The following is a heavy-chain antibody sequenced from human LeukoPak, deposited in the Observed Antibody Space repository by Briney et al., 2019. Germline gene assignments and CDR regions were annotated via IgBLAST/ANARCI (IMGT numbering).Heavy chain of an antibody. J-gene: IGHJ5*02. CDR1: GYTFTGYY. CDR3: ARARVVAPFDP. V-gene: IGHV1-18*04. CDR2: ISAYNGNT. Sequence: ASVKVSCKASGYTFTGYYMHWVRQAPGQGLEWMGWISAYNGNTNYAQKLQGRVTMTTDTSTSTAYMELRSLRSDDTAVYYCARARVVAPFDPWGQGTLVTVSS. D-gene: IGHD3-22*01.